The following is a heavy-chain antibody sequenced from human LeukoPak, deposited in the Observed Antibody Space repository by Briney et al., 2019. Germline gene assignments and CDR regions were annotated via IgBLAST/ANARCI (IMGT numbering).Heavy chain of an antibody. CDR3: ARGTYRIFDY. J-gene: IGHJ4*02. D-gene: IGHD2-15*01. Sequence: PGGSLRLSCAASGFTFSSYSMNWVRQAPGEGLEWVSSISSSSSYIYYADSVKGRFTISRDNAKNSLYLQMNSLRAEDTAVYYCARGTYRIFDYWGQGTLVTVSS. CDR2: ISSSSSYI. V-gene: IGHV3-21*01. CDR1: GFTFSSYS.